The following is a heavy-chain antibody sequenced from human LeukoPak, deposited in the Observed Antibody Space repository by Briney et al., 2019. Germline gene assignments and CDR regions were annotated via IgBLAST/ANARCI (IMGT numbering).Heavy chain of an antibody. CDR3: ARARSAAGNFDY. V-gene: IGHV4-31*11. CDR1: GGSISRGGYY. D-gene: IGHD6-13*01. Sequence: PSETLSLTCAVSGGSISRGGYYWSWIRQHPGRGLEWIGYIYYSGSTYYNPSLKSRVTISADTSKNHFSLTLSSVTAADTAVYYCARARSAAGNFDYWGQGTLVTVSS. CDR2: IYYSGST. J-gene: IGHJ4*02.